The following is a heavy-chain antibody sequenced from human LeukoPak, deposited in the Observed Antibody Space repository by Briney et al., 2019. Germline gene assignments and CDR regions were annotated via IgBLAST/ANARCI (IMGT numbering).Heavy chain of an antibody. J-gene: IGHJ3*02. Sequence: GGSLRLSCAAAGFTFSNFAMSWVRQAPGKGLEWVAAITASGGSTYYADSVKGRFTISRDNSKNTLHLQMNSLRADDTAVYYCAKSLLTTATGTGRAFDIWGQGTMVTVSS. CDR1: GFTFSNFA. D-gene: IGHD1-1*01. CDR3: AKSLLTTATGTGRAFDI. V-gene: IGHV3-23*01. CDR2: ITASGGST.